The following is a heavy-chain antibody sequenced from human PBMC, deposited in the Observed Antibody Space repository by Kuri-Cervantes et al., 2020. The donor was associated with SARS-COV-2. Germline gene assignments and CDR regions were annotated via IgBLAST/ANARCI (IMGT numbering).Heavy chain of an antibody. CDR1: GGSISSSSYY. CDR3: ARQRDYDFWSGYYYMDV. J-gene: IGHJ6*03. V-gene: IGHV4-39*01. CDR2: IYYSRST. Sequence: SETLSLTCTVSGGSISSSSYYWGWIRQPPGKGLEWIGSIYYSRSTYYNPSLKSRVTISVDTSKNQFSLKLSSVTAADTAVYYCARQRDYDFWSGYYYMDVWGKGTTATSSS. D-gene: IGHD3-3*01.